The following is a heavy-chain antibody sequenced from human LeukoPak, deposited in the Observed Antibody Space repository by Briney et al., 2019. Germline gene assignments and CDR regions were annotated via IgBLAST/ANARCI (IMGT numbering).Heavy chain of an antibody. CDR1: GYTFTGDY. CDR2: INPNSGGT. Sequence: ASVKVSCKASGYTFTGDYMHGVRQAPGQGLEWMGWINPNSGGTNYAQDFHGRVTMTRDTSISTAYMELSRLRSDDTAVYYCARGGESGSLTCGQGTLWSVSS. V-gene: IGHV1-2*02. D-gene: IGHD1-26*01. J-gene: IGHJ5*02. CDR3: ARGGESGSLT.